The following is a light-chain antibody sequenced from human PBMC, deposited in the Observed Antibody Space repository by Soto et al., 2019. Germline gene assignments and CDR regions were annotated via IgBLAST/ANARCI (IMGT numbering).Light chain of an antibody. CDR2: DAS. Sequence: DIQMTKSPSTLSASVGDRVTITCRASQSISSWLAWYQQKPGKAPKLLIYDASSLESGVPSRFSGSGSGTEFTLTISSLQPDDFATYYCQQYNSYSLTFGQGTKVDLK. CDR1: QSISSW. CDR3: QQYNSYSLT. V-gene: IGKV1-5*01. J-gene: IGKJ1*01.